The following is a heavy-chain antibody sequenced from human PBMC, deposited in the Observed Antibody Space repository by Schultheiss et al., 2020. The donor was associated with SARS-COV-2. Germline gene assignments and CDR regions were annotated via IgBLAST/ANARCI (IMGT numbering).Heavy chain of an antibody. V-gene: IGHV4-39*07. CDR2: IYHSGST. D-gene: IGHD4-23*01. CDR1: GGSISSSSYY. J-gene: IGHJ3*02. Sequence: SETLSLTCTVSGGSISSSSYYWGWIRQPPGKGLEWIGSIYHSGSTYYNPSLKSRVTISVDTSKNQFSLKLSSVTAADTAVYYCARDLTVVTPSAFDIWGQGTMVTVSS. CDR3: ARDLTVVTPSAFDI.